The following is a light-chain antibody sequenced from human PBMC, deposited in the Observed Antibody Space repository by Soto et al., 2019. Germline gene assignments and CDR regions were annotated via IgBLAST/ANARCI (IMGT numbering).Light chain of an antibody. CDR3: QQFGSSPGFT. J-gene: IGKJ3*01. V-gene: IGKV3-20*01. CDR1: QRINSRY. Sequence: EIVLTQSPGTLSLSPGERATLSCRASQRINSRYLAWYQQKPGQAPSLLIYGASSRATGIPDRFSGSGSGTDFTLTISRLEPEDFAVYDCQQFGSSPGFTFGPGTIVDIK. CDR2: GAS.